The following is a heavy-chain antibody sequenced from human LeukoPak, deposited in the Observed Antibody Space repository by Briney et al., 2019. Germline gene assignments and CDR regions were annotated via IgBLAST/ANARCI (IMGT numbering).Heavy chain of an antibody. D-gene: IGHD6-19*01. CDR3: AGGSGSSGWYGNYYYYYMDV. V-gene: IGHV4-61*02. CDR1: GGSISSGSYY. CDR2: IYTSGST. Sequence: SETLSLTCTVSGGSISSGSYYWSWIRQPAGKGLEWIGRIYTSGSTNYNPSLKSRVTISVDTSKNQFSLKLSSVTAADTAVYYCAGGSGSSGWYGNYYYYYMDVWGKGTTVTISS. J-gene: IGHJ6*03.